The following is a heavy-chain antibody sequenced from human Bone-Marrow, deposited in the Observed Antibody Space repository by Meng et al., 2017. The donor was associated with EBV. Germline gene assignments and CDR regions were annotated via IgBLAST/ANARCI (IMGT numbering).Heavy chain of an antibody. CDR2: INHSGST. CDR3: ARERPRISTARPYYFDY. Sequence: QGQLQQWGAGLLKPSETLSLTCAVYGGSFSGYYWSWIRQPPGKGLEWIGEINHSGSTNYNPSLKSRITVSVDTSKNQFSLKLSSVTAADTAVYYCARERPRISTARPYYFDYWGQGTLVTVSS. CDR1: GGSFSGYY. J-gene: IGHJ4*02. D-gene: IGHD2/OR15-2a*01. V-gene: IGHV4-34*01.